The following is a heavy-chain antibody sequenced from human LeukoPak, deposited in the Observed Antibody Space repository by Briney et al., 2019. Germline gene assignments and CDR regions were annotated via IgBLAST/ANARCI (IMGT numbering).Heavy chain of an antibody. D-gene: IGHD3-22*01. J-gene: IGHJ4*02. CDR1: GGSISSYY. CDR3: AGASYYYDSSGPLLVEY. V-gene: IGHV4-59*01. Sequence: PSETLSLTCTVSGGSISSYYWSWIRQPPGKGLEWIGYIYYSGSTNYNPSLKSRVTISVDTSKNQFSLKLSSVTAADTAVYYCAGASYYYDSSGPLLVEYWGQGTLVTVSS. CDR2: IYYSGST.